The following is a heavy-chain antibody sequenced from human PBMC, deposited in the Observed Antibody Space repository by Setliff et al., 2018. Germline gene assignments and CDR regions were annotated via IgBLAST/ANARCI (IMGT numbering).Heavy chain of an antibody. V-gene: IGHV1-69*10. CDR2: IIPILGIA. CDR3: ARERATGYCSGGSCYDPYYFDY. Sequence: EASVKVSCKASGGTFSSYAISWVRQAPGQGLEWMGGIIPILGIANYAQKFQGRVTITADESTSTAYMELSSLRSEDTAVYYCARERATGYCSGGSCYDPYYFDYWGQGTLVTVSS. J-gene: IGHJ4*02. D-gene: IGHD2-15*01. CDR1: GGTFSSYA.